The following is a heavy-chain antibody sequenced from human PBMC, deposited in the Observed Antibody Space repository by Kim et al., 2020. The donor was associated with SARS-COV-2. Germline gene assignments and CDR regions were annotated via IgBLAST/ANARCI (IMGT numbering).Heavy chain of an antibody. CDR1: GYTFTSYA. Sequence: ASVKVSCKASGYTFTSYAMNWVRQAPGQGLEWMGWINTNPGNPTYAQGFTGRFVFSLDTSVSTAYLQISSLKAEDTAVYYCARGIRRFGGVIVVNYYYMDVWGKGTTVTVSS. V-gene: IGHV7-4-1*02. CDR2: INTNPGNP. CDR3: ARGIRRFGGVIVVNYYYMDV. J-gene: IGHJ6*03. D-gene: IGHD3-16*02.